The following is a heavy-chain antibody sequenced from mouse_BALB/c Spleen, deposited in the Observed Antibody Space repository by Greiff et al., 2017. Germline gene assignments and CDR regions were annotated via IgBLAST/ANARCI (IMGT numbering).Heavy chain of an antibody. Sequence: VQLKESGPELVKPGASVKISCKASGYSFTSYYIHWVKQRPGQGLEWIGWIFPGSGNTKYNEKFKGKATLTADTSSSTAYMQLSSLTSEDSAVYFCARGGGLLYYFDYWGQGTTLTVSS. CDR2: IFPGSGNT. D-gene: IGHD2-12*01. J-gene: IGHJ2*01. V-gene: IGHV1-66*01. CDR3: ARGGGLLYYFDY. CDR1: GYSFTSYY.